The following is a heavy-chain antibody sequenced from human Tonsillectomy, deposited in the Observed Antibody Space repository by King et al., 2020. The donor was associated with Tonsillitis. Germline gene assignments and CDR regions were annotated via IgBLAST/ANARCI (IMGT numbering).Heavy chain of an antibody. CDR2: ISAYNGNT. V-gene: IGHV1-18*01. D-gene: IGHD6-13*01. CDR3: ARDRGLYSRGDASDI. J-gene: IGHJ3*02. Sequence: QLVQSGVEVKKPGASVKVSCKASGYTFTNYGISWVRQAPGQGLEWMGWISAYNGNTDYAQKLQGRVTMTTDTYTSTAYMELRSLRSDDTAVYYCARDRGLYSRGDASDIWGQGTLVTVSS. CDR1: GYTFTNYG.